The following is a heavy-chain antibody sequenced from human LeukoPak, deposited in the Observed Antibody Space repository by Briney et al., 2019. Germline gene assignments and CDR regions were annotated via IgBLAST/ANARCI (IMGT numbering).Heavy chain of an antibody. Sequence: PSETLSLTCTVSGGSISSYYWSWIRQPAGKGLEWIGRIYTSGSTNYNPSLKSRVTMSVDTSKNQFSLKQSSLTAADTAVYYCARMYYYDSSGYYYFDYWGQGTLVTVSS. J-gene: IGHJ4*02. CDR1: GGSISSYY. CDR3: ARMYYYDSSGYYYFDY. V-gene: IGHV4-4*07. CDR2: IYTSGST. D-gene: IGHD3-22*01.